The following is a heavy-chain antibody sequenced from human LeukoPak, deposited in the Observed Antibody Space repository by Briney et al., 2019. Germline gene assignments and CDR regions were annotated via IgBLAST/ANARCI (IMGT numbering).Heavy chain of an antibody. V-gene: IGHV3-7*01. CDR1: GLTFTTSW. J-gene: IGHJ4*02. CDR3: ARHLSGITGYTYGRGIDY. CDR2: IKEDGSEK. Sequence: GGSLRLSCVASGLTFTTSWMSWVRQAPGTGLQWVANIKEDGSEKYYVDSVKGRFTISRDNAKKSLYLQMNSLRAEDTAVYYCARHLSGITGYTYGRGIDYWGQGTLVSVSS. D-gene: IGHD5-18*01.